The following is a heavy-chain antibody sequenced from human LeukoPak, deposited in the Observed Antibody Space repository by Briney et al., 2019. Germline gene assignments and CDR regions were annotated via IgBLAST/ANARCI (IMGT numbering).Heavy chain of an antibody. CDR3: ARGRRMLKWELPSTTFDY. V-gene: IGHV3-74*01. D-gene: IGHD1-26*01. J-gene: IGHJ4*02. CDR2: INSDGSST. Sequence: PGGSLRLSCAASGFTFSSYWMHWVRQAPGKGLVWVSRINSDGSSTSYADSVKGRFTISRDNSKNTLYLQMNSLRAEDTAVYYCARGRRMLKWELPSTTFDYWGQGTLVTVSS. CDR1: GFTFSSYW.